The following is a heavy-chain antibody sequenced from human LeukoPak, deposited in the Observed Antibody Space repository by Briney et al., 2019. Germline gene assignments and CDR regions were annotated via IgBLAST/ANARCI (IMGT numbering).Heavy chain of an antibody. Sequence: GASVKVSCKASGYTFTGYYMHWVRQAPGQGLEWMGWINPNSGGTNYAQKFQGRVTMTRDTSISTAYMELSRLRSDDTAVYYCARGARDYVWGSYRPFDYWGQGTLVTVSS. CDR3: ARGARDYVWGSYRPFDY. J-gene: IGHJ4*02. V-gene: IGHV1-2*02. CDR1: GYTFTGYY. CDR2: INPNSGGT. D-gene: IGHD3-16*02.